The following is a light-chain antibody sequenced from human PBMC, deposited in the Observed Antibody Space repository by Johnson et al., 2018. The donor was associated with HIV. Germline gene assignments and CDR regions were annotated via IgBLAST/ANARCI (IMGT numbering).Light chain of an antibody. J-gene: IGLJ1*01. CDR1: SSNIGSHY. Sequence: QSVLTQPPSVSAAPGQKVTISCSGSSSNIGSHYVSWYQQVPGTAPRLVIYDTIKRPSGIPDRFSGSTSGTSATLGITGLQTGDEADDYCGTWDTSLSADVFGTGTKVTVL. V-gene: IGLV1-51*01. CDR3: GTWDTSLSADV. CDR2: DTI.